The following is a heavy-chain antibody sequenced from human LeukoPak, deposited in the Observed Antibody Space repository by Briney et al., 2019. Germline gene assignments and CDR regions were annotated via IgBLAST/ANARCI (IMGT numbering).Heavy chain of an antibody. CDR1: GFTFSSYA. CDR2: ISGSGGST. D-gene: IGHD3-3*01. J-gene: IGHJ5*02. CDR3: ASLRREYYDFWSGPGDWFDP. Sequence: GGSLRLSCAASGFTFSSYAMSWVRQAPGKGLEWVSAISGSGGSTYYADSVKGRFTISRDNSKNTLYLQMNSLRAEDTAVYYCASLRREYYDFWSGPGDWFDPWGQETLVTVSS. V-gene: IGHV3-23*01.